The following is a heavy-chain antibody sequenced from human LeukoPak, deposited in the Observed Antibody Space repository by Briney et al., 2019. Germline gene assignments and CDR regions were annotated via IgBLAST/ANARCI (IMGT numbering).Heavy chain of an antibody. V-gene: IGHV1-46*01. Sequence: ASVKVSFKASGYTFTSYYMHWVRQAPGQGREWMGIINPSGGSTSYAQKFQGRVTMTRDMSTSTVYMELSSLRSEDTAVYYCARQYSSSWGEFDYWGQGTLVTVSS. CDR2: INPSGGST. CDR3: ARQYSSSWGEFDY. J-gene: IGHJ4*02. D-gene: IGHD6-13*01. CDR1: GYTFTSYY.